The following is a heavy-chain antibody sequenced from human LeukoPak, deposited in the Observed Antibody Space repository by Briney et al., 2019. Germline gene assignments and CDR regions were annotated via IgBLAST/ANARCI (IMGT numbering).Heavy chain of an antibody. J-gene: IGHJ6*04. CDR2: IYSGGST. V-gene: IGHV3-53*01. Sequence: GGSLRLSCAASGFTVSGNYMSWVRQAPGKGLEWVSVIYSGGSTYYADSVKGRFTISRDNSKNTLYLQMNSLRAEDTAVYYCARERAYYGSGTSYGMDAWGKGTTVTVSS. CDR1: GFTVSGNY. CDR3: ARERAYYGSGTSYGMDA. D-gene: IGHD3-10*01.